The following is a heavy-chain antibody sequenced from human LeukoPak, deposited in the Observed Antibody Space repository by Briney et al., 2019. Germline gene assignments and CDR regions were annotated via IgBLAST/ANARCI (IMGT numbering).Heavy chain of an antibody. V-gene: IGHV1-69*06. D-gene: IGHD2-15*01. J-gene: IGHJ5*02. CDR1: GGTFSSYA. CDR2: IIPIFGTA. CDR3: ARDKCSGGSCYVGFDP. Sequence: ASVKVSCKASGGTFSSYAISWVRQAPGQGLEWMGGIIPIFGTANYAQKFQGRVTITADKSTSTAYMELRSLRSEDTAVYYCARDKCSGGSCYVGFDPWGQGTLVTVSS.